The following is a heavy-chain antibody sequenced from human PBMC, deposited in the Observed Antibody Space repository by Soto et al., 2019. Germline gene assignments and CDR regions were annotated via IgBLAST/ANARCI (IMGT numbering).Heavy chain of an antibody. CDR3: ARDPVRARSCSTSCYLDTNWFVP. V-gene: IGHV1-69*13. Sequence: GSSVKVSCKASGGTFSSYAISWVRQAPGQGLEWMGGIIPIFGTANYAQKFQGRVTITADESTSTAYMELSSLRSEDTAVYYCARDPVRARSCSTSCYLDTNWFVPWGQGTVVTVS. J-gene: IGHJ5*02. CDR1: GGTFSSYA. CDR2: IIPIFGTA. D-gene: IGHD2-2*01.